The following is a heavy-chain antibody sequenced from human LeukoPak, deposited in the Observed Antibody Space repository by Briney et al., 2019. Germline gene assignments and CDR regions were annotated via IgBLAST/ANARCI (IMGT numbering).Heavy chain of an antibody. D-gene: IGHD3-10*01. V-gene: IGHV4-59*07. Sequence: SDTLSLTCTVPSASITSSYCSWIRQPPWKGLEFLGSIYHIGNTNSNSFRMSRVTISLDTTKNQFSLKLNSVTAADSAVYYCARSPTRIMVRGVIIAGWFDPWGQGTLVTVAS. CDR2: IYHIGNT. J-gene: IGHJ5*02. CDR3: ARSPTRIMVRGVIIAGWFDP. CDR1: SASITSSY.